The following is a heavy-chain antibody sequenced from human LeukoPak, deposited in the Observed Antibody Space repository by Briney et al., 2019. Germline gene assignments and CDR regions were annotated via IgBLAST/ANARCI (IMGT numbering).Heavy chain of an antibody. V-gene: IGHV3-21*01. CDR1: GFTFSSYS. J-gene: IGHJ4*02. CDR3: ARDYYGGKRYVRERIPSNFDY. D-gene: IGHD4-23*01. Sequence: GGSLRLSCAASGFTFSSYSMNWVRQAPGKGLEWVSSISSSSSYIYYADSVKGRFTISRDNAKNSLYLQMNSLRAEDTAVYYCARDYYGGKRYVRERIPSNFDYWGQGTLVTVSS. CDR2: ISSSSSYI.